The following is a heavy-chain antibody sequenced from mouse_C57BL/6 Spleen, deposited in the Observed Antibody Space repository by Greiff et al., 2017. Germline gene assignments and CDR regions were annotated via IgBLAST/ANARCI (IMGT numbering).Heavy chain of an antibody. Sequence: EVKVVESGGGLVKPGGSLKLSCAASGFTFSDYGMHWVRQAPEKGLEWVAYISSGSSTIYYADTVKGRFTISRDNAKNTLFLQMTSLRSEDTAMYYCAESYYYGSSPWFAYWGQGTLVTVSA. V-gene: IGHV5-17*01. CDR3: AESYYYGSSPWFAY. CDR1: GFTFSDYG. CDR2: ISSGSSTI. J-gene: IGHJ3*01. D-gene: IGHD1-1*01.